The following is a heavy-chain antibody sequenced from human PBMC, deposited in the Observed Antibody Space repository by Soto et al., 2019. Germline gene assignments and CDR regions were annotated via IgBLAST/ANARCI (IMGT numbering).Heavy chain of an antibody. CDR1: GYTFTSYG. CDR3: EREPNYFDY. CDR2: ISAYNGNT. J-gene: IGHJ4*02. Sequence: ASVKVACNASGYTFTSYGISWVRQAPGQGLEWMGWISAYNGNTKYAQKLQGRVTMTTDTSTSTADMELRSLRSDDTAVYYCEREPNYFDYWGQGTLVTVSS. V-gene: IGHV1-18*01.